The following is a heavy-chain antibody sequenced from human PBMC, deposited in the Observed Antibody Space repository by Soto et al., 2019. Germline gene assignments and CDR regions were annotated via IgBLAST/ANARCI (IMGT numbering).Heavy chain of an antibody. D-gene: IGHD2-21*01. J-gene: IGHJ5*01. CDR1: GVSIHNSHSF. Sequence: QVHLQESGPGLVKPPETLSLTCTVSGVSIHNSHSFWAWIRQPPGKGLQFIASVYHNGGAHYNSSLKSRVTISVDTANNQVSLRMRSLTAADTAFYYCGRVVEGATRHTDPDSWGQGILVTVSS. V-gene: IGHV4-39*01. CDR3: GRVVEGATRHTDPDS. CDR2: VYHNGGA.